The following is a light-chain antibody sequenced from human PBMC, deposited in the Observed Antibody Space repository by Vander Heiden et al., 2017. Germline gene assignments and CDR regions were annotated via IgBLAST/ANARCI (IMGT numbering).Light chain of an antibody. CDR2: KAS. CDR3: QQYNNWYT. V-gene: IGKV1-5*03. Sequence: DIQITQSHSTLSASVGDRVTITCRASQSINSWLAWYQQKPGKAPKLLIYKASSLEGGVPSRFSGSGSGTEFTLTISSLQPDDFATYYCQQYNNWYTFGQGTRLEIK. CDR1: QSINSW. J-gene: IGKJ2*01.